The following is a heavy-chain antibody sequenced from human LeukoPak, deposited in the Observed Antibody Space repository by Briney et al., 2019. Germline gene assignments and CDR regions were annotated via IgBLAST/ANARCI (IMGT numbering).Heavy chain of an antibody. CDR3: ATDQRYAFDY. D-gene: IGHD3-9*01. CDR2: IRTTAEGAKYA. V-gene: IGHV3-48*02. J-gene: IGHJ4*02. CDR1: GFIFTDYP. Sequence: PGGSLILSCATSGFIFTDYPMNWVRQAPGKGLEWISNIRTTAEGAKYAYYADSVKGRVTISRDDGKNTLYLHMNSLRDDDTAVYYCATDQRYAFDYWGQGTLVTVSS.